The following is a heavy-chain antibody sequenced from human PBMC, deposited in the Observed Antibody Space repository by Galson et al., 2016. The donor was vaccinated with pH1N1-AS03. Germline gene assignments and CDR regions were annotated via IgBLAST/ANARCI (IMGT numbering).Heavy chain of an antibody. J-gene: IGHJ5*02. CDR3: ARHPPHLAWFDP. Sequence: ETLSLTCTVSGASLSGYYWSWVRQSPGKGMEWIGFIHENGRTDYNPFLKRRLSMSRDTFKNQFSLKLNSVTTADTAVYYCARHPPHLAWFDPWGQGTLVTVSS. V-gene: IGHV4-59*01. CDR1: GASLSGYY. CDR2: IHENGRT.